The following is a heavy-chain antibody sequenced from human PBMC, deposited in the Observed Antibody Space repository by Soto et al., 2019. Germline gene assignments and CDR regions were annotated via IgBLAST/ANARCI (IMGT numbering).Heavy chain of an antibody. J-gene: IGHJ4*02. CDR1: GGSMSSYY. D-gene: IGHD7-27*01. Sequence: SETLSLTCKVFGGSMSSYYWSWIRQPPGKGLEWIGYIYYSGSTNYNPSLKSRVTISVDTSKNQFSLKLSSVTAADTAVYYCARDNWGIDNWGQGTLVTVSS. V-gene: IGHV4-59*12. CDR3: ARDNWGIDN. CDR2: IYYSGST.